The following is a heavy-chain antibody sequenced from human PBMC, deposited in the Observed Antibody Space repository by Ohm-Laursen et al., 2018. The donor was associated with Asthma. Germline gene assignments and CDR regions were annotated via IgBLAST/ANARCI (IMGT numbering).Heavy chain of an antibody. J-gene: IGHJ6*02. CDR1: GASFSTYY. CDR3: ARSVRELLVHYGMDV. V-gene: IGHV4-59*06. CDR2: IYYSGST. D-gene: IGHD1-26*01. Sequence: SETLSLTCTLSGASFSTYYWGWIRQHPGKGLEWIGYIYYSGSTYYNPSLKSRVTISVDTSKNQFSLKLSSVTAADTAVYYCARSVRELLVHYGMDVWGQGTTVTVSS.